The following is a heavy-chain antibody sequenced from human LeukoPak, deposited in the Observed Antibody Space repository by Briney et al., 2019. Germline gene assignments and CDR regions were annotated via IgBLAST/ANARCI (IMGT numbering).Heavy chain of an antibody. CDR1: GGSISSYY. V-gene: IGHV4-59*01. Sequence: SETLSLTCTVSGGSISSYYWSWIRQPPGKGLEWIGYIYYSGSTNYNPSLKSRVTISVDTSKNQFSLKLSSVTAEDTAVYYCARVIRPGYCSGGSCYGRVWFDPWGQGTLVTVSS. CDR3: ARVIRPGYCSGGSCYGRVWFDP. CDR2: IYYSGST. D-gene: IGHD2-15*01. J-gene: IGHJ5*02.